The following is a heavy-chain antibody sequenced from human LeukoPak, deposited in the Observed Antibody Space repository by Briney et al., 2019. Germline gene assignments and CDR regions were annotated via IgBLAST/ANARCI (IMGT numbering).Heavy chain of an antibody. CDR3: ASLTTVNAFDI. D-gene: IGHD4-11*01. Sequence: SETLSLTCTVSGGSISSSSYYWGWIRQPPGKGLEWIGSIYYSGSTYYNPSLKSRVTISVDTSKNQFSLKLSSVTAADTAVYYCASLTTVNAFDIWGQGTMVTVSS. CDR2: IYYSGST. V-gene: IGHV4-39*01. CDR1: GGSISSSSYY. J-gene: IGHJ3*02.